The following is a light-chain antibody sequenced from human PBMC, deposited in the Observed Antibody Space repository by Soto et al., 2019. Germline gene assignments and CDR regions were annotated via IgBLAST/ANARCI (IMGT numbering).Light chain of an antibody. CDR2: EAS. V-gene: IGKV1-33*01. CDR3: QQYDNVPLT. Sequence: DIQMTQSPSSLSASVGDRVTITCQSSQDITNALNWYQQKPGKAPKALIYEASNLATGVPSRFSVSGSGTDFNFSISGLQPEAIGTYFCQQYDNVPLTFGGGTKVEIK. J-gene: IGKJ4*01. CDR1: QDITNA.